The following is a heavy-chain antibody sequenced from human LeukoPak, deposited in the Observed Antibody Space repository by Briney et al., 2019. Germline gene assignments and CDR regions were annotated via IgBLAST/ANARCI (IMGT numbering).Heavy chain of an antibody. CDR3: ARFGIAAAASFDY. Sequence: PSETLSLTCTVSGGSISSYYWSWIRQPPGKGLEWIGYIYYSGSTNYNPSLKSRVTISVDTSKNQFSLKLSSVTAADTAVYCCARFGIAAAASFDYWGQGTLVTVSS. V-gene: IGHV4-59*08. CDR1: GGSISSYY. CDR2: IYYSGST. D-gene: IGHD6-13*01. J-gene: IGHJ4*02.